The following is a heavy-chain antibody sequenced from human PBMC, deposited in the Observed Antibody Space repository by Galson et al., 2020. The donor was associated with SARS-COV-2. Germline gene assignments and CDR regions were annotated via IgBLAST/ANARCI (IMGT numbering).Heavy chain of an antibody. CDR2: IYHSGST. Sequence: ASETLSLTCAVSGGSISSSNWWSWVRQPPGKGLEWIGEIYHSGSTNYNPSLKSRVTISVDKSKNQFSLKLSSVTAADTAVYYCARVSGHGSLSFWFDPWGQGTLVTVSS. CDR3: ARVSGHGSLSFWFDP. D-gene: IGHD3-10*01. CDR1: GGSISSSNW. V-gene: IGHV4-4*02. J-gene: IGHJ5*02.